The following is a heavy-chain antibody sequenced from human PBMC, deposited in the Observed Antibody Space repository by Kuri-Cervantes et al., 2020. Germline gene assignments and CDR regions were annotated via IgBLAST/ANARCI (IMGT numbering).Heavy chain of an antibody. CDR1: GGTFSSYA. J-gene: IGHJ4*02. Sequence: SVKVSCKASGGTFSSYAISWVRQAPGQGLEWMGGIIPIFGTANYAQKFQGRVTITADESTSTAYMELSRLRSDDTAVYYCARGELDYGDPNFDYWGQGTLVTVSS. CDR2: IIPIFGTA. V-gene: IGHV1-69*13. CDR3: ARGELDYGDPNFDY. D-gene: IGHD4-17*01.